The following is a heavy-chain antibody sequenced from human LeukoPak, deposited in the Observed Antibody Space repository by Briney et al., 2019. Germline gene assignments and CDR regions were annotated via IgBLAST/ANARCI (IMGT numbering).Heavy chain of an antibody. V-gene: IGHV4-4*02. CDR1: GGSISSSNW. CDR3: ASTRYSSGWPYSYYYYMDV. Sequence: SETLSLTCAVSGGSISSSNWWSWVRQPPGKGLEWIGEIYHSGSTYYNPSLKSRVTISVDTSKNQFSLKLSSVTAADTAVYYCASTRYSSGWPYSYYYYMDVWGKGTTVTISS. J-gene: IGHJ6*03. D-gene: IGHD6-19*01. CDR2: IYHSGST.